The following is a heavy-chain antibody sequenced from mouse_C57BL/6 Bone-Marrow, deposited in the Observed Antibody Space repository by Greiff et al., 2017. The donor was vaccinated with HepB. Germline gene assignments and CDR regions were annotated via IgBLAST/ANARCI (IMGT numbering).Heavy chain of an antibody. V-gene: IGHV1-81*01. D-gene: IGHD3-2*02. CDR2: IYPRSGNT. J-gene: IGHJ2*01. CDR1: GYTFTSYG. Sequence: QVQLQQSGAELARPGASVKLSCKASGYTFTSYGISWVKQRTGQGLEWIGEIYPRSGNTYYNEKFKGKATLTADKSSSTAYMELRSLTSEDSAVYFCARSNNDSSGYVEDYWGQGTTLTVSS. CDR3: ARSNNDSSGYVEDY.